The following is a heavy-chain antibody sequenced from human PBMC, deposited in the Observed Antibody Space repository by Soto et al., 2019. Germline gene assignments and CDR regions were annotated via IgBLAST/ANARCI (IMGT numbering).Heavy chain of an antibody. D-gene: IGHD6-13*01. J-gene: IGHJ4*02. CDR3: ARALPYSRSGDS. CDR1: GYTFTTYG. V-gene: IGHV1-18*01. CDR2: ISASNGNI. Sequence: QVQLVQSGAEVKKPGASVRVSCKASGYTFTTYGISWVRQAPGQGLEWMGWISASNGNIYYGQKFQGRVTMTTDSFTSTAYMELSSLTSDDTAVYYWARALPYSRSGDSWGRGTLVTVSS.